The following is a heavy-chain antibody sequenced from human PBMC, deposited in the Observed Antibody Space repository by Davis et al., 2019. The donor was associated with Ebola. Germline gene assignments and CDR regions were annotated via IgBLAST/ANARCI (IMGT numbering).Heavy chain of an antibody. J-gene: IGHJ4*02. CDR2: ISSGSFTI. CDR3: ARGEKRWLQLEGIDY. CDR1: GITFSRYS. D-gene: IGHD5-24*01. V-gene: IGHV3-48*02. Sequence: PGGSLRLSCAASGITFSRYSMNWVRQAPGKGLEWVAFISSGSFTIHYADSVKGRFTISRDNAKNSLFLQMNSLRDEDTAVYYCARGEKRWLQLEGIDYWGQGTLVTVSS.